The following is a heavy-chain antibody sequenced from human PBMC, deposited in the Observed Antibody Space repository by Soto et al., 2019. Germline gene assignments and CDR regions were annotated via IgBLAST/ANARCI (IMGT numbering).Heavy chain of an antibody. D-gene: IGHD2-21*01. Sequence: EVPLVESGGGLVQPGGSLTLSCAVSGVTFSDHSMEWVRQAPGKGLEWVARSRNKAKSYSTDFAASVKGRFTISRDESKKSLYRQMTSLQTEDTAVYYCSILDRAWGQGTLVTVSS. V-gene: IGHV3-72*01. CDR2: SRNKAKSYST. CDR3: SILDRA. CDR1: GVTFSDHS. J-gene: IGHJ4*02.